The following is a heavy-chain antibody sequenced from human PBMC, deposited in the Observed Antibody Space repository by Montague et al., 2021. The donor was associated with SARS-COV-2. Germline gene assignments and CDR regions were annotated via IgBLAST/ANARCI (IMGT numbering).Heavy chain of an antibody. V-gene: IGHV4-61*02. Sequence: SQTLSLTCTLSGDSISRNNLCWTWIRQPAGKGLEWIGRISTTGSPEYNPSLKSRVTLSLDTSKNQFSLRLSSVTAADTAMYYCTIEGHITTICSGCPRNWFDPWGQGTLVTVSS. CDR3: TIEGHITTICSGCPRNWFDP. CDR1: GDSISRNNLC. CDR2: ISTTGSP. J-gene: IGHJ5*02. D-gene: IGHD2-2*01.